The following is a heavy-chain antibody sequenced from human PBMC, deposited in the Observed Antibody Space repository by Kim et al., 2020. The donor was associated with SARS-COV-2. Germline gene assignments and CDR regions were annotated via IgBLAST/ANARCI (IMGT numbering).Heavy chain of an antibody. J-gene: IGHJ6*02. CDR1: GFTFSDYY. V-gene: IGHV3-11*01. D-gene: IGHD1-26*01. CDR3: ARARAIMGATGNYYYYGMDV. Sequence: GGSLRLSCAASGFTFSDYYMSWIRQAPGKGLEWVSYISSSGSTIYYADSVKGRFTISRDNAKNSLYLQMNSLRAEDTAVYYCARARAIMGATGNYYYYGMDVWGQGTTVTVSS. CDR2: ISSSGSTI.